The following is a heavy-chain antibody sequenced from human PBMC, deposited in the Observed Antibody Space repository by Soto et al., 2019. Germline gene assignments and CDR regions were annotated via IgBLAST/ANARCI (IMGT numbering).Heavy chain of an antibody. CDR3: ARGLVGASTAFDS. V-gene: IGHV5-10-1*01. CDR1: GYSFTSYW. Sequence: PGESLKISCEGFGYSFTSYWISWVRQLPGKGLEWMGRIDPSDSYTNYSPSFQGHVTISADKSISTAYLQWSSLKASDTAMYYCARGLVGASTAFDSWGQGTLVTVSS. J-gene: IGHJ4*02. CDR2: IDPSDSYT. D-gene: IGHD1-26*01.